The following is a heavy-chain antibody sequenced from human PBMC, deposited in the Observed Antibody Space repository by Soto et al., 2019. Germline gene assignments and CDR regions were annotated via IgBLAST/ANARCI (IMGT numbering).Heavy chain of an antibody. CDR2: INHSGST. CDR1: GGSFSGYY. V-gene: IGHV4-34*01. CDR3: ARGLYDYVWGSYRPPNWFDP. Sequence: SETLSLTCAVYGGSFSGYYWSWIRQPPGKGLEWIGEINHSGSTNYNPSLKSRVTISVDTSKNQFSLKLSSVTAAGTAVYYCARGLYDYVWGSYRPPNWFDPWGQGTLVTVSS. D-gene: IGHD3-16*02. J-gene: IGHJ5*02.